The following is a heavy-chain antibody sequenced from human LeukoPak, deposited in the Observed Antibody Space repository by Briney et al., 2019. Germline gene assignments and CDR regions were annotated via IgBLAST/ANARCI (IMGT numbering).Heavy chain of an antibody. CDR3: ARDARDSSGYYDWFDP. CDR2: ISSSSSYI. D-gene: IGHD3-22*01. Sequence: GGSLRLSCAASGFTFSSYSMNWVRQAPGKRLEWVSSISSSSSYIYYADSVKGRFTISRDNAKNSLYLQMNSLRAEDTAVYYCARDARDSSGYYDWFDPWGQGTLVTVSS. V-gene: IGHV3-21*01. J-gene: IGHJ5*02. CDR1: GFTFSSYS.